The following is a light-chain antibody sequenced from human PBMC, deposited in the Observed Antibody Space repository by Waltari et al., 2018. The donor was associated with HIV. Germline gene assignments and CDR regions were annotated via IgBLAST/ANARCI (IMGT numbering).Light chain of an antibody. CDR1: SSNIGSNY. J-gene: IGLJ3*02. CDR3: AAWDDSLNEWL. Sequence: QSVLTQPPSASGTSGQRVTISCSGSSSNIGSNYVYWYQQLPGTAPKLLIYRNNQRPSGVPDRFSGSKSGTSASLAISGLRSEDEADYYCAAWDDSLNEWLFGGGTKLTVL. CDR2: RNN. V-gene: IGLV1-47*01.